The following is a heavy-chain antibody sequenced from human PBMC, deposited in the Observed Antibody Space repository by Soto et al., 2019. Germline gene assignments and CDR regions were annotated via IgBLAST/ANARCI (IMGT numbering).Heavy chain of an antibody. D-gene: IGHD3-9*01. V-gene: IGHV4-31*03. CDR3: ARGEVLRYFDWLGWFDP. J-gene: IGHJ5*02. Sequence: SETLSLTCTVSGGSISSGGYYWSWIRQHPGKGLEWIGYIYYSGSTYYNPSLKSRVTISVDTSKNQFSLKLSSVTAADTAVYYCARGEVLRYFDWLGWFDPWGQGTLVTVSS. CDR1: GGSISSGGYY. CDR2: IYYSGST.